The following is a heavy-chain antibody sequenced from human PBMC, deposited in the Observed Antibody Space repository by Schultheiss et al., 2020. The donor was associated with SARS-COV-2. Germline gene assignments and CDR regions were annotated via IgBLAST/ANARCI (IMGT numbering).Heavy chain of an antibody. CDR2: ISAYNGNT. V-gene: IGHV1-18*01. D-gene: IGHD3-16*02. CDR1: GFTFTSSA. Sequence: GESLKISCKASGFTFTSSAMQWVRHAPGQGLEWMGWISAYNGNTNYAQNLQGRVTMTTDTSTSTVYMELSSLRSEDTAVYYCARAGFRDDYVWGSYRLSLFQHWGQGTLVTVSS. J-gene: IGHJ1*01. CDR3: ARAGFRDDYVWGSYRLSLFQH.